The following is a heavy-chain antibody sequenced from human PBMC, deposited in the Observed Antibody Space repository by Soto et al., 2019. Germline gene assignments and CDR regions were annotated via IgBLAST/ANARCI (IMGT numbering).Heavy chain of an antibody. Sequence: GGSLRLSCAASGFTFSSYAMSWVRQAPGKGLEWVSAISGSGGSTYYADSVKGRFTISRDNSKNTLYLQMNSLRAEDTAVYYCAKDGGGDYSNYDYFDYWGQGTLVTVSS. CDR2: ISGSGGST. V-gene: IGHV3-23*01. CDR3: AKDGGGDYSNYDYFDY. J-gene: IGHJ4*02. D-gene: IGHD4-4*01. CDR1: GFTFSSYA.